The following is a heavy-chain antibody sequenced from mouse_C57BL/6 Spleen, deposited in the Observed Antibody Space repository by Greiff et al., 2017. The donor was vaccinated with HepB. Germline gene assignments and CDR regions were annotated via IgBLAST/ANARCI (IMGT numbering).Heavy chain of an antibody. Sequence: QVQLQQSGPGLVQPSQSLSITCTVSGFSLTSYGVHWVRQSPGKGLEWLGVIWSGGSTDYNAAFISRLSISKDNSKSQVFFKMNSLQADDTAIYYCARNPPPDLYDGYYDAMDYWGQGTSVTVSS. CDR2: IWSGGST. D-gene: IGHD2-3*01. V-gene: IGHV2-2*01. CDR3: ARNPPPDLYDGYYDAMDY. J-gene: IGHJ4*01. CDR1: GFSLTSYG.